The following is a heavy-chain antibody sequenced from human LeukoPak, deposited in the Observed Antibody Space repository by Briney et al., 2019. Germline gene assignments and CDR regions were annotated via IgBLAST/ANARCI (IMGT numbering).Heavy chain of an antibody. D-gene: IGHD1-26*01. CDR1: GYTFTGYY. J-gene: IGHJ4*02. Sequence: ASVKVSCKASGYTFTGYYMHWVRQAPGQGLEWMGWINPNSGGTNYAQKFQGRVTMTRDTSISTAYMELSRLRSDDTAVYYCARDPDGATNGGFDYWGQGTLVTVSS. V-gene: IGHV1-2*02. CDR2: INPNSGGT. CDR3: ARDPDGATNGGFDY.